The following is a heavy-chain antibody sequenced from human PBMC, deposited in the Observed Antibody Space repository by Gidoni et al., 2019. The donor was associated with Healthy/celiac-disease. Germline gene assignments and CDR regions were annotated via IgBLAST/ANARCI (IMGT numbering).Heavy chain of an antibody. CDR1: GGSVSSGSYY. J-gene: IGHJ4*02. CDR2: IYYSGST. D-gene: IGHD1-1*01. CDR3: ASFPADHYPGTWFDY. Sequence: QVQLQESGPGLVKPSETLSLTCTVSGGSVSSGSYYWSWIRQPPGKGLEWIGYIYYSGSTNYNPSLKSRVTISVDTSKNQFSLKLSSVTAADTAVYYCASFPADHYPGTWFDYWGQGTLVTVSS. V-gene: IGHV4-61*01.